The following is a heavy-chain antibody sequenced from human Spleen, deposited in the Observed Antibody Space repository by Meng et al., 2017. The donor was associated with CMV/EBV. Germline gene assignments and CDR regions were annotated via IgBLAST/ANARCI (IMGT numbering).Heavy chain of an antibody. V-gene: IGHV4-34*01. D-gene: IGHD7-27*01. CDR3: ATSTGDGGTMGY. CDR2: INHSGST. CDR1: GGSFSGYY. J-gene: IGHJ4*02. Sequence: QSWAAGLLSPSGPPALTCAFYGGSFSGYYWSWIRQPPGKGLEWIGEINHSGSTNYNPSLKSRVTISVDTSKNQFSLKLSSVTAADTAVYYCATSTGDGGTMGYWGQGTLVTVSS.